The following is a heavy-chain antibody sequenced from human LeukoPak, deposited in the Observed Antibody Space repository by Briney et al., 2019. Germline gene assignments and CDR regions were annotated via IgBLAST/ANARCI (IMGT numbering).Heavy chain of an antibody. J-gene: IGHJ4*02. Sequence: EASVKVSCKASGYTFTGYYMHWVRQAPGQGLEWMGWINPNSGGTNYAQKFQGWVTMTRDTSISTAYMELSRLRSDDTAVYYCARAVTDSPIRYDYPVYFDYWGQGTLVTVSS. CDR3: ARAVTDSPIRYDYPVYFDY. V-gene: IGHV1-2*04. D-gene: IGHD5-12*01. CDR1: GYTFTGYY. CDR2: INPNSGGT.